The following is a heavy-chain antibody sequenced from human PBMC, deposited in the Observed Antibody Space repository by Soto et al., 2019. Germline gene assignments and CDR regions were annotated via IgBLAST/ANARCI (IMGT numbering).Heavy chain of an antibody. Sequence: GGSVRLSCAASGLRLSRYWISLARQSPGKGLEWVANIKQDGSEKYYVDSVKGRFTISRDNAKNSLYLKMDSLRAEDTAVYYCASEGTSASIDYCGKGT. CDR2: IKQDGSEK. CDR3: ASEGTSASIDY. J-gene: IGHJ4*02. D-gene: IGHD2-2*01. V-gene: IGHV3-7*01. CDR1: GLRLSRYW.